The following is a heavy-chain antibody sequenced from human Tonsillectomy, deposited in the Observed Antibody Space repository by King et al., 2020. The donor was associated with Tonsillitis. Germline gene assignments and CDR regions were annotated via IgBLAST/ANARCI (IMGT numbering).Heavy chain of an antibody. J-gene: IGHJ4*02. V-gene: IGHV1-18*04. CDR3: ARDRAYYYDSSGYYPYYFDY. CDR2: ISAYNGNT. Sequence: QLVQSGAEVKKPGASVKVSCKASGYTFTSYGISWVRQAPGQGLEWMGWISAYNGNTNYAQKLQGRVTMTTDTSTSTAYMELRSLRSDDTAVYYCARDRAYYYDSSGYYPYYFDYRGQGTLVPVSS. CDR1: GYTFTSYG. D-gene: IGHD3-22*01.